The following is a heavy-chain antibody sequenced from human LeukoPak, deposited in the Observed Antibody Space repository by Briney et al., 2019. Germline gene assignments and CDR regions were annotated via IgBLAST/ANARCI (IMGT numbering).Heavy chain of an antibody. CDR1: GFTFSSYE. CDR2: ISGSGFAI. CDR3: AREGDVHNWNDGYYFDH. Sequence: GGSLRLSCVASGFTFSSYEMTWVRQAPGKGLEWVSYISGSGFAIYYADSVKGRFTISRDNAKNSLYLQMSSLRVDDTAVYYCAREGDVHNWNDGYYFDHWGQGTLVSVSS. D-gene: IGHD1-20*01. V-gene: IGHV3-48*03. J-gene: IGHJ4*02.